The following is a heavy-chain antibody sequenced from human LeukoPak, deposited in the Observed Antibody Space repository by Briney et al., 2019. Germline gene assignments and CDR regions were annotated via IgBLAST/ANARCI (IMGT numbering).Heavy chain of an antibody. CDR1: GFTFSTYT. Sequence: PGGSLRLSCAASGFTFSTYTVHWVRQAPGKGLEWVAIISYDGSNKYYADSVKGRFTISRDNSKNTLYLQMNSLRAEDTAVYYCARDWRYCSSSSCLAMDVWGQGTTVTVSS. CDR3: ARDWRYCSSSSCLAMDV. D-gene: IGHD2-2*01. V-gene: IGHV3-30-3*01. J-gene: IGHJ6*02. CDR2: ISYDGSNK.